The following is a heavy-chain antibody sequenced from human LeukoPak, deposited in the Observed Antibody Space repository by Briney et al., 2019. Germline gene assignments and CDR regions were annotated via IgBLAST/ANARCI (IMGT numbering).Heavy chain of an antibody. J-gene: IGHJ4*02. CDR2: IRYDGSNK. D-gene: IGHD6-19*01. CDR3: ARHSIAVAGGCFDY. CDR1: GFTFSSYG. V-gene: IGHV3-30*02. Sequence: GGSLRLSCAASGFTFSSYGMHWVRQAPGKGLEWVAFIRYDGSNKYYADSVKGRFTISRDNAKDSLYLQMNSLRAEDTAVYYCARHSIAVAGGCFDYWGQGTLVTVSS.